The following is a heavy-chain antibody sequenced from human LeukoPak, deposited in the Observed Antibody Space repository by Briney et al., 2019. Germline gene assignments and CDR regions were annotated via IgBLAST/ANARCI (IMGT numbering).Heavy chain of an antibody. CDR3: AREIGSGSFLDN. CDR1: GYTFAGYY. J-gene: IGHJ4*02. D-gene: IGHD3-10*01. CDR2: INPKIGGT. Sequence: ASVKVSCKASGYTFAGYYMHWVRQAPGQGLEWMGWINPKIGGTNYAQKFQGRVTMTRDTSISTAYMDLSRLRSDDTAVYYCAREIGSGSFLDNWGQGTLVTVSS. V-gene: IGHV1-2*02.